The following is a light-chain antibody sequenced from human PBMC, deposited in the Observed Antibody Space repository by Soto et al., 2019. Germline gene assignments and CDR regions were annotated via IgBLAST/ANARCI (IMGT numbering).Light chain of an antibody. CDR2: DAS. Sequence: EIVLTQSPATLSLSPGERATLSCRASQSVSSYLAWYQQKPGQAPRLLIYDASNRATGIPARFSGSGSGTDFTLTISSLEPEDFAVYYCQQRSNWPPDFTFGPGTQVDIK. CDR1: QSVSSY. V-gene: IGKV3-11*01. CDR3: QQRSNWPPDFT. J-gene: IGKJ3*01.